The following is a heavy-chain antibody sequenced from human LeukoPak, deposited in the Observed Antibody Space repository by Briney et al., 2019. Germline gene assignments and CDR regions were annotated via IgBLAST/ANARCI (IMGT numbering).Heavy chain of an antibody. CDR1: GFTFGTIC. V-gene: IGHV3-21*01. J-gene: IGHJ3*02. CDR3: TRDWSAYADYRRAFAI. D-gene: IGHD4-17*01. CDR2: ISSSGGYI. Sequence: GRSLRLSWAVAGFTFGTICTDWDRQLPGKGLEWVSSISSSGGYIMYAGLGKGRFTIGRDNSKKYLYLQMNSLTGEDTAAYYCTRDWSAYADYRRAFAIWGPGTMVTVSS.